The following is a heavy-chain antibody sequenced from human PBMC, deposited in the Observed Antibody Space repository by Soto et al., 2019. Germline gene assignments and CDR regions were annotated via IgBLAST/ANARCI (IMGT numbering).Heavy chain of an antibody. J-gene: IGHJ4*02. Sequence: GALRLSCAASGFSFNTYWMTWVRQAPGRGLEWVANIKQDGSEEYSVDSVKGRFTVSRDNAKNSVYLQMNSLSAEDTAVYYCARHRDYSLDYWGQGTLGTVSS. CDR1: GFSFNTYW. V-gene: IGHV3-7*03. D-gene: IGHD4-4*01. CDR3: ARHRDYSLDY. CDR2: IKQDGSEE.